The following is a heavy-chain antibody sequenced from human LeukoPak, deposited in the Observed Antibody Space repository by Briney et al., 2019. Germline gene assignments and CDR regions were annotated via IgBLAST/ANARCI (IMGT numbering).Heavy chain of an antibody. CDR1: GGSISDYY. J-gene: IGHJ5*02. V-gene: IGHV4-59*01. Sequence: SETLSLTCSVSGGSISDYYWSWIRQPPGKGLEWIGYIHYGGTTNYNRSLKSRVTMSMDMSKNQLSLNLNSVAAADTAVYYCARYSNALESGARWFDLWGQGTLVTVSS. CDR3: ARYSNALESGARWFDL. CDR2: IHYGGTT. D-gene: IGHD3-3*01.